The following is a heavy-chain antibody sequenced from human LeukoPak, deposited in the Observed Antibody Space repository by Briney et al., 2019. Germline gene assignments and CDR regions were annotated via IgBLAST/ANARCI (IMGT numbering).Heavy chain of an antibody. Sequence: GGSLRLSCAASGFTFSSYEMNWVRQAPGKGLEWVSYISSSGSTIYYADSVKGRFTISRDNAKNSLYLQMNSLRAEDTAVYYCARCRLRYGSLRFDYYYMDVWGKGTTVTVSS. J-gene: IGHJ6*03. CDR3: ARCRLRYGSLRFDYYYMDV. V-gene: IGHV3-48*03. D-gene: IGHD3-3*01. CDR1: GFTFSSYE. CDR2: ISSSGSTI.